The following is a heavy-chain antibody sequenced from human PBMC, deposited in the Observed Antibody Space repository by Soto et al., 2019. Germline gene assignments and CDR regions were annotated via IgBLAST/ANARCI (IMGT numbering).Heavy chain of an antibody. CDR3: TTERSGYDYGR. CDR2: IKSKTDGGTT. D-gene: IGHD5-12*01. CDR1: GFTFSNAW. J-gene: IGHJ4*02. V-gene: IGHV3-15*01. Sequence: VGSLRLSCAASGFTFSNAWMSWVRQAPGKGLEWVGRIKSKTDGGTTDYAAPVKGRFTISRDDSKNTLYLQMNSLKTEDTAVYYCTTERSGYDYGRWGQGTLVTVSS.